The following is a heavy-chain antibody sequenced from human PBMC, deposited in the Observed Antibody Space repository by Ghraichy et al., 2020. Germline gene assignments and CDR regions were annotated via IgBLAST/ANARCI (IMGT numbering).Heavy chain of an antibody. Sequence: SETLSLTCTVSGGSISSYYWSWIRQPPGKGLEWIGYIYYSGSTNYNPSLKSRVTISVDTSKNQFSLKLSSVTAADTAVYYCARLDYYYDSSGRRADAFDIWGQGTMVTVSS. CDR1: GGSISSYY. CDR3: ARLDYYYDSSGRRADAFDI. V-gene: IGHV4-59*01. D-gene: IGHD3-22*01. J-gene: IGHJ3*02. CDR2: IYYSGST.